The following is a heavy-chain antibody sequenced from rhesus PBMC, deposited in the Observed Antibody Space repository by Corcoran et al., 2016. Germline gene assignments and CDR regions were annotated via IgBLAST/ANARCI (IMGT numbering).Heavy chain of an antibody. CDR1: GASISNYW. D-gene: IGHD5-42*01. CDR3: ARDNQGYSGSNFDY. Sequence: QVQLQESGPGLVKPSETLSLTCAVSGASISNYWWSWNRQTPGKGLEWIRENNGTSGSTYTNTSLQRRVTISKDASKNQFSLKLSSVTAADTAVYYCARDNQGYSGSNFDYWGQGVLVTVSS. CDR2: NNGTSGST. J-gene: IGHJ4*01. V-gene: IGHV4-80*01.